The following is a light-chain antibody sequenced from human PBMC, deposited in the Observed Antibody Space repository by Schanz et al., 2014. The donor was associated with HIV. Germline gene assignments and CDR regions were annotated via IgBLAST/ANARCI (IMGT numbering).Light chain of an antibody. Sequence: EIVLTQSPGTLSLSPGERATLSCRASQTVNPYSLAWYQQKRGQAPRLLIYGASTRATGIPDRFSGSGSGTDFTLTISGLEPEDFAVYYCQHYYNSLWTFGQGTKVEIK. J-gene: IGKJ1*01. CDR1: QTVNPYS. CDR3: QHYYNSLWT. V-gene: IGKV3-20*01. CDR2: GAS.